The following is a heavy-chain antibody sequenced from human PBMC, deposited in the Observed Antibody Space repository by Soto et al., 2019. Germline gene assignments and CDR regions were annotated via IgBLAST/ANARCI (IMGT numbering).Heavy chain of an antibody. CDR3: ATEMGATQGPFDN. D-gene: IGHD1-26*01. CDR1: GFTFSSYE. V-gene: IGHV3-48*03. Sequence: GGSLRLSCAASGFTFSSYEMNWVRQAPGKGLEWVSYISSSGSTIYYADSVKGRFTISRDNAKNSLYLQMNSLRAEDTAVYYCATEMGATQGPFDNWGQGTLVTVSS. J-gene: IGHJ4*02. CDR2: ISSSGSTI.